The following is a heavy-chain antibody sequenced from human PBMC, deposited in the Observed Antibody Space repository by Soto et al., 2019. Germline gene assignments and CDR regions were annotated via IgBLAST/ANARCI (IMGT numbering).Heavy chain of an antibody. CDR1: GFPFSSYG. D-gene: IGHD3-10*01. CDR2: IWYDGSNK. V-gene: IGHV3-33*01. J-gene: IGHJ6*02. CDR3: ARGIGDYSYGMDV. Sequence: ESGGGVVQLGESLRISCAASGFPFSSYGMHWVRQAPGRGLEWVAIIWYDGSNKFYGDSVKGRFSISRDNSKNTLYLQMDSLRVEDTAVYYCARGIGDYSYGMDVWGQGTTVTVSS.